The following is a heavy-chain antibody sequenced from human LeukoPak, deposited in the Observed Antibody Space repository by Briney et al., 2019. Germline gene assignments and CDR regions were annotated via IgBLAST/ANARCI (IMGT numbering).Heavy chain of an antibody. J-gene: IGHJ6*02. CDR2: ITTAGAT. CDR1: GFTVSRNY. Sequence: GGSLRLSCAASGFTVSRNYMSWARLAPGKGLEWVSIITTAGATHYATSVKARFTISRDNPKNTVYLQMNSLRAEDTAVYYCATRGLSGYYYGMDVWGQGTTVTVS. D-gene: IGHD3-10*01. CDR3: ATRGLSGYYYGMDV. V-gene: IGHV3-66*01.